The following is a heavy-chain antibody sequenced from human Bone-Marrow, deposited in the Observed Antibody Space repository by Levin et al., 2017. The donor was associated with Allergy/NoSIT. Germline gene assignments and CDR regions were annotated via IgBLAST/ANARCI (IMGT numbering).Heavy chain of an antibody. CDR2: ISSTGSI. CDR1: GGSISSGDYY. Sequence: PSETLSLTCTVSGGSISSGDYYWNWIRQPPGKGLEWIGYISSTGSIYNHPSLRSRVTISVDTSKNHFSLKLSSVTAADTAVYYCARGGIAALDYWGQGTLVTVSS. CDR3: ARGGIAALDY. D-gene: IGHD6-13*01. V-gene: IGHV4-30-4*01. J-gene: IGHJ4*02.